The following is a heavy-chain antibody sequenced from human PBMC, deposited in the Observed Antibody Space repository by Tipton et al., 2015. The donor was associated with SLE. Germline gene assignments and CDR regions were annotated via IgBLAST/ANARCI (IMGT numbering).Heavy chain of an antibody. J-gene: IGHJ4*02. D-gene: IGHD5-12*01. CDR3: ARRHYSGPFDS. CDR1: SDSFGTVGYY. Sequence: TLSLTCTVSSDSFGTVGYYWSWIRQHPAKGLEWIGHIYYSGSTYYNPSLKSRLSFSIDTSKHQFSLKLNTVTAADTAVYYCARRHYSGPFDSWGQRTLVTVSS. V-gene: IGHV4-31*03. CDR2: IYYSGST.